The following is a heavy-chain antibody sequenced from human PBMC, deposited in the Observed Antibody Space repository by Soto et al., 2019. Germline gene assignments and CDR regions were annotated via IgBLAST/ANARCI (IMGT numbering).Heavy chain of an antibody. CDR3: ARDPLSHENWGGYYYCYGMDV. CDR2: IWYDGSNK. J-gene: IGHJ6*02. D-gene: IGHD7-27*01. V-gene: IGHV3-33*01. Sequence: LRLSCAASGFTFSSYGMHWVRQAPGKGLEWVAVIWYDGSNKYYADSVKGRFTISRDNSKNTLYLQMNSLRAEDTAVYYCARDPLSHENWGGYYYCYGMDVWGQGTTVTVSS. CDR1: GFTFSSYG.